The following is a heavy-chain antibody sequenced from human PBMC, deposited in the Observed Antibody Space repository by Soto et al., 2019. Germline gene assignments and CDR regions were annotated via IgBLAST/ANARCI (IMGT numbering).Heavy chain of an antibody. J-gene: IGHJ4*02. D-gene: IGHD2-15*01. CDR2: ISSSSTYI. Sequence: EVQLVESGGGLVKPGGSLRLSCAASGFTFRTYSMNWVRQAPGKGLEWVSSISSSSTYIYYADSVKGRFTISRDNAKNSLYLQMNSLRAEDTAVYYCARAEGGRLDYWGQGTLVTVSS. V-gene: IGHV3-21*01. CDR3: ARAEGGRLDY. CDR1: GFTFRTYS.